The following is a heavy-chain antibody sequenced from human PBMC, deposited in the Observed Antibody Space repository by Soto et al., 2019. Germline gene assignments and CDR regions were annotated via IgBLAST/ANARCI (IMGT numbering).Heavy chain of an antibody. CDR2: ISWDGGST. J-gene: IGHJ6*02. CDR1: GFTFDDYT. V-gene: IGHV3-43*01. Sequence: GGSLRLSCAASGFTFDDYTMHWVRQAPGKGLEWVSLISWDGGSTYYADSVKGRFTISRDNSKNSLYLQMNSLRTEDTALYYCAKDFYGGNSLTLRNYYYYGMDVWGQGTTVTVSS. CDR3: AKDFYGGNSLTLRNYYYYGMDV. D-gene: IGHD2-21*02.